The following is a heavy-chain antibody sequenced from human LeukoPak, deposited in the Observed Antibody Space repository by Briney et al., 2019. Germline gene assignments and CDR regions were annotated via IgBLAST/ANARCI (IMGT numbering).Heavy chain of an antibody. J-gene: IGHJ4*02. D-gene: IGHD7-27*01. CDR1: GFIFSSYG. CDR3: ARDKMTGDSYFDY. CDR2: HFASNK. Sequence: TGGSLRLSCVTSGFIFSSYGIHWVRQAPGKGLEWVAWHFASNKYYAESVRGRFTMSRDNSKSTLYLQMDSLRVEDTAVYYCARDKMTGDSYFDYWGQGTLVTVSS. V-gene: IGHV3-33*01.